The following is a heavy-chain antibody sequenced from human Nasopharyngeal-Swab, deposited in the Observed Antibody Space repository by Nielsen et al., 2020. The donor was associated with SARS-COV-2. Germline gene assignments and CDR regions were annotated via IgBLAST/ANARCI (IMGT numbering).Heavy chain of an antibody. CDR1: GGSISSSTYY. D-gene: IGHD6-13*01. J-gene: IGHJ4*02. Sequence: SETLSPTCTVSGGSISSSTYYWAWIRQPPGKGLEWIGCIYYGGSTYYNPSLKSRVTISVDTSKNQFSLKLSSVTAADTAVYYCATLSSSWYEYYFDYWGQGTLVTVSS. CDR3: ATLSSSWYEYYFDY. V-gene: IGHV4-39*01. CDR2: IYYGGST.